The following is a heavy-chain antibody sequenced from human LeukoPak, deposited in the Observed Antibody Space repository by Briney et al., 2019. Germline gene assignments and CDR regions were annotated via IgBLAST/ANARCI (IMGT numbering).Heavy chain of an antibody. J-gene: IGHJ4*02. V-gene: IGHV3-21*01. Sequence: KPGGSLRLSCAASGFTLSSYAMSWVRQAPGKGLEWVSSISSSSIYIYYGDSVKGRFTISRDNAKNSLFLQMNSLRAEDTAVYYCARSGDYYGSGTHDYWGQGTLVTVSS. CDR3: ARSGDYYGSGTHDY. D-gene: IGHD3-10*01. CDR1: GFTLSSYA. CDR2: ISSSSIYI.